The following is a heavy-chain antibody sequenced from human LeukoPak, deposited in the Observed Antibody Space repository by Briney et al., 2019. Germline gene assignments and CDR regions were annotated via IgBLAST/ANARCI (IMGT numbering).Heavy chain of an antibody. Sequence: GGSLRLSCAASGFTFSSYSMNWVRQAPGKGLEWVSSISSSSYIYYADSVKGRFTISRDNAKNSLYLQMNSLRAEDTAVYYCARLIMVRGVTRDYWGQGTLVTVSS. V-gene: IGHV3-21*01. CDR3: ARLIMVRGVTRDY. CDR2: ISSSSYI. CDR1: GFTFSSYS. J-gene: IGHJ4*02. D-gene: IGHD3-10*01.